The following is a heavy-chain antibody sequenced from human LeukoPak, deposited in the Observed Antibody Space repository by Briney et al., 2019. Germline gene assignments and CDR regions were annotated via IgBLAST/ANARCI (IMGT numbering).Heavy chain of an antibody. D-gene: IGHD6-13*01. V-gene: IGHV3-74*01. CDR1: GFTFSNYW. J-gene: IGHJ4*02. CDR2: INSDGSCR. Sequence: GGTLRLSCAASGFTFSNYWMHGVRQAPGKGLVWVSRINSDGSCRNYADSVKGRFTISRDKAKNTLYLQMNSLRAEDTAVYYCASACSGRIAAGGDYWGQGTLVTVSS. CDR3: ASACSGRIAAGGDY.